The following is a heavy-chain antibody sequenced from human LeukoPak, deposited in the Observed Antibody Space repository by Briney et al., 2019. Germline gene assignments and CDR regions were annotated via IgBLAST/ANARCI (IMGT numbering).Heavy chain of an antibody. V-gene: IGHV1-2*02. D-gene: IGHD2-2*01. CDR3: ARGCLSSTSCSYDY. CDR2: INPNSGGT. CDR1: GYTFTGCY. J-gene: IGHJ4*02. Sequence: ASVKVSCKASGYTFTGCYMHWVRQAPGQGLEWMGWINPNSGGTNYAQKFQGRVTMTRDTSISTAYMELSRLRSDDTAVYYCARGCLSSTSCSYDYWGQGTLVTVSS.